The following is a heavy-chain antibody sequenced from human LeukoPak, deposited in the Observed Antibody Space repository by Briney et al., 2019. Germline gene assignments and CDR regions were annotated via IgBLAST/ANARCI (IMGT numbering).Heavy chain of an antibody. CDR3: ARARGTPAATRFDY. J-gene: IGHJ4*02. Sequence: KPSETLSLACTVSGGSISSGGYYWSWIRQHPGKGLEWIGYIYYSGSTYYNPSLKSRVTISVDTSKNQFSLKLSSVTAADTAVYYCARARGTPAATRFDYWGQGTLVTVSS. CDR1: GGSISSGGYY. V-gene: IGHV4-31*03. CDR2: IYYSGST. D-gene: IGHD2-2*01.